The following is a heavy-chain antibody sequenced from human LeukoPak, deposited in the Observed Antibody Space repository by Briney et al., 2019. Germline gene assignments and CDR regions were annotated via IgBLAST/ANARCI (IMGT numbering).Heavy chain of an antibody. V-gene: IGHV3-20*04. J-gene: IGHJ4*02. Sequence: PGGSLRLSCAASGFTFSTSSMSWVRQAPGKGLEWVSGINWNGGSTGYADSVKGRFTISRDNAKNSLYLQMNSLRAEDTALYYCARGRIIRGYFDYWGQGTLVTVSS. CDR1: GFTFSTSS. CDR2: INWNGGST. CDR3: ARGRIIRGYFDY. D-gene: IGHD2/OR15-2a*01.